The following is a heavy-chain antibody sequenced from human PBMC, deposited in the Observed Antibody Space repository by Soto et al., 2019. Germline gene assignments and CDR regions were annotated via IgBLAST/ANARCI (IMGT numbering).Heavy chain of an antibody. CDR2: IIPIFGTA. CDR1: GGTFSSYA. V-gene: IGHV1-69*06. CDR3: AREPPQSGAGSGC. Sequence: ASVKVSCKASGGTFSSYAISWVRQAPGQGLEWMGGIIPIFGTANYAQKFQGRVTITADKSTSTAYMELSSLRSEDRALYYCAREPPQSGAGSGCWGQGNLVTVSS. J-gene: IGHJ4*02. D-gene: IGHD3-3*01.